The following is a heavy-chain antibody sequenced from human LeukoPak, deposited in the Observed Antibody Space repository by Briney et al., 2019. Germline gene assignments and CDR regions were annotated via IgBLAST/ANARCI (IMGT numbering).Heavy chain of an antibody. V-gene: IGHV1-46*01. D-gene: IGHD3-16*01. CDR3: ARDRRNTYDYVWGICFDY. J-gene: IGHJ4*02. CDR2: INPSGGST. Sequence: ASVKVSCKASGYTFTSYYMRWVRQAPGQGLEWMGIINPSGGSTSYAQKFQGRVTMTRDTSTSTVYMELSSLRSEDTAVYYCARDRRNTYDYVWGICFDYWGQGTLVTVSS. CDR1: GYTFTSYY.